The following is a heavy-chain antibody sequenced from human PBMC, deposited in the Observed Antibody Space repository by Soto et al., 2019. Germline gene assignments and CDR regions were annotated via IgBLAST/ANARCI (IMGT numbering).Heavy chain of an antibody. CDR1: GYTFASYG. J-gene: IGHJ3*02. D-gene: IGHD6-13*01. Sequence: ASVKVSFKASGYTFASYGISWVRQAPGQGLEWMAWISAENGNKNYAQKFQDRVIVTTDTSTSTGYMELRSLRSDDTAVYYCARDKRSSRFYDAFDIWGQGTLVTVS. CDR3: ARDKRSSRFYDAFDI. V-gene: IGHV1-18*04. CDR2: ISAENGNK.